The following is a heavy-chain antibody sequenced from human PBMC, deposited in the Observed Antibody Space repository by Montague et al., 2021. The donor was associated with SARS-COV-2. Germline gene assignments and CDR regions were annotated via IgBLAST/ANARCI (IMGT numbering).Heavy chain of an antibody. Sequence: SETLSLTCSVSGGSVSSGSCYWSWIRQPPGKGLEWIGYIYYSGSTYYNPSLKSRVTISVDTSKNQFSLKLSSVTAADTAVYYCASTYGGNLGCYYYYMDVWGKGTTVTVSS. CDR2: IYYSGST. CDR1: GGSVSSGSCY. V-gene: IGHV4-61*01. CDR3: ASTYGGNLGCYYYYMDV. J-gene: IGHJ6*03. D-gene: IGHD4-23*01.